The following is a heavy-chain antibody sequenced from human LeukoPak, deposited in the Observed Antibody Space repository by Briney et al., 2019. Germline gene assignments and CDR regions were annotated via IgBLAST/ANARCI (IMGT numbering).Heavy chain of an antibody. CDR3: ASNLAWVAGTRLFDY. J-gene: IGHJ4*02. CDR1: GGSISSSSYY. D-gene: IGHD6-19*01. CDR2: IYYSGST. Sequence: SETLSLTCTVSGGSISSSSYYWGWIRQPPGKGLEWIGSIYYSGSTYYNPSLKSRVTISVDTSKNQFSLKLSSVTAADTAVYYCASNLAWVAGTRLFDYWGQGTLVTVSA. V-gene: IGHV4-39*07.